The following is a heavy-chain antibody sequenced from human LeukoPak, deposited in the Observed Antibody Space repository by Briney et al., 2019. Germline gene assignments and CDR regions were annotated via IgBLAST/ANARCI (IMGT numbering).Heavy chain of an antibody. CDR1: GFSFCSFT. D-gene: IGHD3-16*01. CDR2: IGGRGGST. J-gene: IGHJ5*02. Sequence: GGSLRLSCAASGFSFCSFTMTWVRQAPGKGLEWVSAIGGRGGSTYYADSLEGRFTIARDNSKDMVYLQINSLKVEDTAIYYCGKEGGAWGQGTKVTVSS. CDR3: GKEGGA. V-gene: IGHV3-23*01.